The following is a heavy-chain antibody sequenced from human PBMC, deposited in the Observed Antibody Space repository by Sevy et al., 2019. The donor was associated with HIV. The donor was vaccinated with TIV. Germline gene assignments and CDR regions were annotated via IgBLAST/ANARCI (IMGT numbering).Heavy chain of an antibody. V-gene: IGHV4-59*01. J-gene: IGHJ4*02. CDR1: GVSISPYY. CDR2: SGST. Sequence: SETLSLTCTVSGVSISPYYWAWIRQPPGKGLECIGFSGSTNYNPSLKTRVSTSVATSKNQFSLKLSSVTAADTAIYYCARGRPFLHQLDYFVYWGQGTLVTDSS. CDR3: ARGRPFLHQLDYFVY. D-gene: IGHD1-1*01.